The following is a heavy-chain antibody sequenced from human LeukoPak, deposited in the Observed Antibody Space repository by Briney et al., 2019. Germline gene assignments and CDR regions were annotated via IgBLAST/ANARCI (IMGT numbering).Heavy chain of an antibody. V-gene: IGHV1-69*05. CDR2: IIPIFGTA. Sequence: ASVKVSCKASGGTFISYAISWVRQAPGQGLEWMGGIIPIFGTANYAQKFQGRVTITTDESTSTAYMELSSLRSEDTAVYYCVRGPEGRITIFGVVIYNCFDPWGQGTLVTVSS. CDR3: VRGPEGRITIFGVVIYNCFDP. D-gene: IGHD3-3*01. J-gene: IGHJ5*02. CDR1: GGTFISYA.